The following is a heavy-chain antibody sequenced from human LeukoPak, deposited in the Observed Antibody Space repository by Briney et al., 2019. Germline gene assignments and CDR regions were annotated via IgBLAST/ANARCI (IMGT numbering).Heavy chain of an antibody. V-gene: IGHV1-2*02. CDR2: INPNSGGT. D-gene: IGHD1-1*01. CDR3: ARDRGTWNDDGFDY. CDR1: GYTFTGYY. J-gene: IGHJ4*02. Sequence: ASVKVSCKASGYTFTGYYMHWVRQAPGQGLEWMGWINPNSGGTNYAQKFQGRVTMTRDTSISTAYMELSRLRFDDTAVYYCARDRGTWNDDGFDYWGQGTLVTVSS.